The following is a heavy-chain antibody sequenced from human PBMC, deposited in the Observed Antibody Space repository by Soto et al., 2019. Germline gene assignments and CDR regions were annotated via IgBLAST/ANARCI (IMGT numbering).Heavy chain of an antibody. V-gene: IGHV1-24*01. CDR1: GYTLNELS. D-gene: IGHD2-15*01. CDR3: VTGESVVVLREYYFDY. Sequence: ASVKVSCKVSGYTLNELSIHWVRQAPGKGLEWMGGFDPGDIGAIYAQKFQDRLIMTEDRSTDTAYMELSSLKSEDTALYYCVTGESVVVLREYYFDYWGQGTLVTVSS. CDR2: FDPGDIGA. J-gene: IGHJ4*02.